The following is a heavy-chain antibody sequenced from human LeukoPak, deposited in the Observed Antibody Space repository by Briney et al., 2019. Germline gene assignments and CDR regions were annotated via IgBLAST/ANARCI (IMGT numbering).Heavy chain of an antibody. CDR1: GYSFSNYR. Sequence: GESLKISFKGSGYSFSNYRVAWVRQMPGKGLEWMGIIYPGDSDTRYSPSFEGQVTMSADKSISTAYLQWSSLKASDTAIYYCARLRLSSSGWYQFFYYWGQGTLVTVSS. D-gene: IGHD6-19*01. CDR2: IYPGDSDT. J-gene: IGHJ4*02. V-gene: IGHV5-51*01. CDR3: ARLRLSSSGWYQFFYY.